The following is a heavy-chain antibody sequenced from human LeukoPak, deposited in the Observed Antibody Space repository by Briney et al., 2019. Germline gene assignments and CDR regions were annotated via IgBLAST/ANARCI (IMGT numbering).Heavy chain of an antibody. Sequence: GGSLRLSCAASGFTFSSYWMHWVRQAPGKGLVWVSRINSDGSSTTYADSVKGRFTISRDSAKNTLYLQMNSLRAEDTAVYYCARANLGYCSSTSCYGHAFDIWGQGTMVTVSS. V-gene: IGHV3-74*01. J-gene: IGHJ3*02. D-gene: IGHD2-2*01. CDR1: GFTFSSYW. CDR3: ARANLGYCSSTSCYGHAFDI. CDR2: INSDGSST.